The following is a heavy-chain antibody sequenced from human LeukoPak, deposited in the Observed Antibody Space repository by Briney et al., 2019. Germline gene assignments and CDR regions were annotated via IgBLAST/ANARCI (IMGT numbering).Heavy chain of an antibody. CDR1: GYTFTGYY. Sequence: ASVKVSCKASGYTFTGYYMQWVRQAPGQGLEWMGWINPNSGGTNYAQKFQGRVTMTRDTSISTAYMELSRLRSDDTAVYYCARRARYSSSWYLLDYCGQGTLVTVSS. J-gene: IGHJ4*02. D-gene: IGHD6-13*01. CDR3: ARRARYSSSWYLLDY. CDR2: INPNSGGT. V-gene: IGHV1-2*02.